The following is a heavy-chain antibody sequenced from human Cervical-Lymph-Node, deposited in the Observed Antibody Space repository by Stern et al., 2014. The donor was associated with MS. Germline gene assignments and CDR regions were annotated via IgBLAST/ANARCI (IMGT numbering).Heavy chain of an antibody. Sequence: QVQLVESGAEVKKPGASVKVSCKASGYTFTSYGISWVRQAPGKGLEWMGWISAYNGNTNYAQKLQGRVTMSTDTSTSTAYMELRSLRSDDTAVYYCARDKRIVGATMADYWGQGTLVTVSS. CDR2: ISAYNGNT. J-gene: IGHJ4*02. CDR1: GYTFTSYG. D-gene: IGHD1-26*01. V-gene: IGHV1-18*01. CDR3: ARDKRIVGATMADY.